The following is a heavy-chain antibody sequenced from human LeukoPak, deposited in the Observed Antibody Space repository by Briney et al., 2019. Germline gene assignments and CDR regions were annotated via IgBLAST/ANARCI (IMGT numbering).Heavy chain of an antibody. V-gene: IGHV4-39*02. CDR2: IYYSGTT. CDR1: GGSISSSSYY. Sequence: PSETLSPTCTVSGGSISSSSYYWGWIRQPPGKGLEWIGTIYYSGTTYCNPSLKSRVTISADTSKNHFSQKLSSVTAADTAVYYCARPGHSYYYMDVWGKGTTVTVSS. J-gene: IGHJ6*03. CDR3: ARPGHSYYYMDV. D-gene: IGHD1-1*01.